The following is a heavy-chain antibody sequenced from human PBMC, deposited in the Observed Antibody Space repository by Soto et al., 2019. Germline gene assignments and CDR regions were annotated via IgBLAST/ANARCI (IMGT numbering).Heavy chain of an antibody. CDR1: GFTFSSYG. CDR2: ISYDGSNK. CDR3: AKETVVPAATPYFDY. Sequence: QVQLVESGGGVVQPGRSLRLSCAASGFTFSSYGMHWVRQAPGKGLEWVAVISYDGSNKYYADSVKGRFTISRDNSKNTLYLQMNSLRAEDTAVYYCAKETVVPAATPYFDYWGPGTLVTVSS. D-gene: IGHD2-2*01. V-gene: IGHV3-30*18. J-gene: IGHJ4*02.